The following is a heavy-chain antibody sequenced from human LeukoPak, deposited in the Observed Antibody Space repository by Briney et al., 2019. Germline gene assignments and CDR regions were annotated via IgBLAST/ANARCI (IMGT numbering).Heavy chain of an antibody. J-gene: IGHJ4*02. D-gene: IGHD3-22*01. CDR2: VHYTGST. CDR1: GVSITSHF. V-gene: IGHV4-59*11. CDR3: ARGIAVSGYYAHYFDY. Sequence: SETLSLTCTVSGVSITSHFWSWIRQPPGKGLEWIAYVHYTGSTYYNPSLKSRVTISVDTSKNQFSLKLSSVTAADTAVYYCARGIAVSGYYAHYFDYWGQGTLVTVSS.